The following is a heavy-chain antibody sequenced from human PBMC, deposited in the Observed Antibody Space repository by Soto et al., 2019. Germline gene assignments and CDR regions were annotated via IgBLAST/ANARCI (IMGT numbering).Heavy chain of an antibody. Sequence: SGPTLVNPTQTLTLTCTFSGFSLSTSGMCVSWIRQPPGKALEWLARIDWDDDKYYSTSLKTRLTISKDTSKNQVVLTMTNMDPVDTATYYCARTPRPSNYYYRKDVWSQRTTVTVSS. CDR1: GFSLSTSGMC. V-gene: IGHV2-70*11. J-gene: IGHJ6*02. CDR2: IDWDDDK. D-gene: IGHD1-1*01. CDR3: ARTPRPSNYYYRKDV.